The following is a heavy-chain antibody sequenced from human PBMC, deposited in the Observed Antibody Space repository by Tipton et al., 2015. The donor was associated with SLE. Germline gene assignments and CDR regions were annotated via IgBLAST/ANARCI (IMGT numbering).Heavy chain of an antibody. CDR3: VKGGVLPYCGGDCPEEALDM. J-gene: IGHJ3*02. V-gene: IGHV3-33*06. CDR2: IWYDGTNK. Sequence: SLRLSCAASGFIFSNYGMHWVRQAPGKGLKWVAFIWYDGTNKDYADSVKGRFTIPRDNSKNTLYLQMNSLRVDDTAMYYCVKGGVLPYCGGDCPEEALDMWGQGTMVTVSS. CDR1: GFIFSNYG. D-gene: IGHD2-21*02.